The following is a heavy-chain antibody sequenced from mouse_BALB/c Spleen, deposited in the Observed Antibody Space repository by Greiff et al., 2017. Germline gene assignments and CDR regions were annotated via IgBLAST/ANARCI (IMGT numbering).Heavy chain of an antibody. Sequence: QVQLKESGPGLVAPSQSLSITCTVSGFSLTGYGVNWVRQPPGKGLEWLGMIWGDGSTDYNSALKSRLSISKDNSKSQVFLKMNSLQTDDTARYYCARALHYYGSSYAMDYWGQGTSVTVSS. CDR1: GFSLTGYG. D-gene: IGHD1-1*01. CDR2: IWGDGST. J-gene: IGHJ4*01. V-gene: IGHV2-6-7*01. CDR3: ARALHYYGSSYAMDY.